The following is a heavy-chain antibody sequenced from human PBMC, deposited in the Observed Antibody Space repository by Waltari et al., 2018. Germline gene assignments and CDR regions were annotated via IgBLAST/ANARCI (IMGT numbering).Heavy chain of an antibody. CDR2: IYYSGST. Sequence: QLQLQESGPGLMKPSETLSLTCTVSGGSISSSSYYWGWIRQPPGKGLEWIGSIYYSGSTYYNPSLKSRVTISLDTSKNQFSLKLSSVTAADTAVYYCARDRAAAEPFDYWGQGTLVTVSS. D-gene: IGHD6-13*01. CDR1: GGSISSSSYY. J-gene: IGHJ4*02. V-gene: IGHV4-39*07. CDR3: ARDRAAAEPFDY.